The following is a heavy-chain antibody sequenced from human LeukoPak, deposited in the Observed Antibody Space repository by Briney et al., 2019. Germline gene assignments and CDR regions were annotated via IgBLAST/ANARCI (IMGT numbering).Heavy chain of an antibody. CDR1: GYTFTSYD. J-gene: IGHJ4*02. Sequence: ASVTVSCKASGYTFTSYDINWVRQATGQGLEWMGWMNPNSGNTGYAQKFQGRVTMTRNTSISTAYMELSSLRSEDTAVYYCATEPPVLRYFDWLLYRWGQGTLVTVSS. V-gene: IGHV1-8*01. CDR3: ATEPPVLRYFDWLLYR. D-gene: IGHD3-9*01. CDR2: MNPNSGNT.